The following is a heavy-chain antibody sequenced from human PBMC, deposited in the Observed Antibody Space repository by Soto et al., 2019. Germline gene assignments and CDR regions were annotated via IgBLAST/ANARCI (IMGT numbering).Heavy chain of an antibody. CDR2: IYHSGIT. CDR3: ARGYGRNFDY. V-gene: IGHV4-34*01. CDR1: GVSFSGYY. D-gene: IGHD3-10*01. Sequence: SETLSLTCAVYGVSFSGYYLSWIRQPPFKGLEWIGEIYHSGITNXNXXXKXRVTXXXXXXKXQFSAKMSSVTAAXTAVYYCARGYGRNFDYGGQGTLVTVSS. J-gene: IGHJ4*02.